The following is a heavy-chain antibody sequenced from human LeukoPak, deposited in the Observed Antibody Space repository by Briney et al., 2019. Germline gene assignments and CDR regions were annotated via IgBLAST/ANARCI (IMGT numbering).Heavy chain of an antibody. J-gene: IGHJ4*02. CDR1: GGTFSSYA. CDR2: IIPIFGTA. D-gene: IGHD6-19*01. V-gene: IGHV1-69*05. CDR3: ATPEGGSGWWFDY. Sequence: SVKVSCKASGGTFSSYAISWVRQAPGQGLEWMGGIIPIFGTANYAQRFQGRVTITTDESTSTAYMELSSLRSEDTAVYYCATPEGGSGWWFDYWGQGTLVTVSS.